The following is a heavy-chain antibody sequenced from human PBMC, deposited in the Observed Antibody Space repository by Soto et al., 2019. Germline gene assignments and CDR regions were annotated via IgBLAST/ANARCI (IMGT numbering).Heavy chain of an antibody. J-gene: IGHJ3*02. CDR2: IWYDGSNK. D-gene: IGHD3-10*01. CDR1: GFSFSSYG. CDR3: ARDGSGDRHAFDI. V-gene: IGHV3-33*01. Sequence: PGGSLRLSCAASGFSFSSYGMHWVRQAPGKGLEWVAVIWYDGSNKYYADSVKGRYTNSRDNSKNTLFLLMNILRAEYTVVYYCARDGSGDRHAFDIWGQGTMVTVSS.